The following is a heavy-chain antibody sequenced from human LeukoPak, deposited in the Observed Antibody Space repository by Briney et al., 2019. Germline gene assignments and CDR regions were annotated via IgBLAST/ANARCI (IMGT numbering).Heavy chain of an antibody. J-gene: IGHJ4*02. Sequence: KPSETRSLTRAVYGGFFSGYYWSWIRQPPGKGLEGIGEINHSGSTNYNPSLKSRVTISVDTSKNQFSLKLSSVTAADTAVYYCARMGGYGRWLRPGAVGYWGQGTLVTVSS. V-gene: IGHV4-34*01. CDR1: GGFFSGYY. D-gene: IGHD5-12*01. CDR2: INHSGST. CDR3: ARMGGYGRWLRPGAVGY.